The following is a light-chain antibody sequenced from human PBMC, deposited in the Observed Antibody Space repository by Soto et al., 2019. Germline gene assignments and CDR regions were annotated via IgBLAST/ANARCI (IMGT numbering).Light chain of an antibody. J-gene: IGKJ4*01. CDR3: IQALQTPFT. CDR2: LGS. CDR1: QSLLHSSGYYY. Sequence: DIVMTQSPLSLPVTPGEPASISCRSSQSLLHSSGYYYLDWYLQKPGQSPQLLIYLGSHRASGVPDRFSGSGSGTEFTLTISRVEAEDVGIYYCIQALQTPFTFGGGTRVEIK. V-gene: IGKV2-28*01.